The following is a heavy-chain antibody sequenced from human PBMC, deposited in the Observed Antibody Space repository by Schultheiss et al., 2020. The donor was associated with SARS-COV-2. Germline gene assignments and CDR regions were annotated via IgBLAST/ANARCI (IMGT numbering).Heavy chain of an antibody. CDR1: GFSLSTSGMC. D-gene: IGHD2-15*01. CDR3: ARASGRVNWFDP. CDR2: IYWNDDK. J-gene: IGHJ5*02. V-gene: IGHV2-5*08. Sequence: SGPTLVKPTQTLTLTCTFSGFSLSTSGMCVSWIRQPPGKALEWLALIYWNDDKRYSPSLKSRLTITKDTSKNQVVLTMTNMDPVDTATYYCARASGRVNWFDPWGQGTLVTVSS.